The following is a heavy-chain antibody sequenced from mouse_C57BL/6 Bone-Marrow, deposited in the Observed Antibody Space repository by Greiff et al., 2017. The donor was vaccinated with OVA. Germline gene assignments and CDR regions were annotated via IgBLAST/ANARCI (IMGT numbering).Heavy chain of an antibody. D-gene: IGHD2-3*01. CDR1: GYAFTNYL. J-gene: IGHJ4*01. Sequence: VKLMESGAELVRPGTSVKVSCKASGYAFTNYLIEWVKQRPGQGLEWIGVINPGSGGTNYNEKFKGKATLTADKSSSTAYMQLSSLTSEDSAVYFCARVVYDGYAMDYWGQGTSVTVSS. CDR2: INPGSGGT. V-gene: IGHV1-54*01. CDR3: ARVVYDGYAMDY.